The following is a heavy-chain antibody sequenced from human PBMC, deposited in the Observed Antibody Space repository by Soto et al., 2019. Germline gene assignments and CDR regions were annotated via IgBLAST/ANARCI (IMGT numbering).Heavy chain of an antibody. J-gene: IGHJ4*02. V-gene: IGHV4-59*08. D-gene: IGHD2-21*01. CDR3: ARHRPGPYYY. Sequence: QVQLQESGPGLVKPSETLSLTCSVSGGSISNYYWSWVRQSPGKGLEWIGYIYYSGSTNYNHSLKSRLTISVDTSKNQFSLMLRSVTDADTAVYYCARHRPGPYYYWGQGTLVTVSS. CDR2: IYYSGST. CDR1: GGSISNYY.